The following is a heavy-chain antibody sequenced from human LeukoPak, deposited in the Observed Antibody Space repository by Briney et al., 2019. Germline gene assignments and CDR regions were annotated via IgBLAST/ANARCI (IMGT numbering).Heavy chain of an antibody. CDR2: INHSGST. D-gene: IGHD2-15*01. V-gene: IGHV4-34*01. J-gene: IGHJ4*02. CDR1: GGSFSGYY. CDR3: AREPGYSKAFDY. Sequence: SETLSLTCAVYGGSFSGYYWSWIRQPPGKGLEWIGEINHSGSTNYNPSLKSRVTISVDTSKNQFSLKLSSATAADTAVYYCAREPGYSKAFDYWGQGTLVTVSS.